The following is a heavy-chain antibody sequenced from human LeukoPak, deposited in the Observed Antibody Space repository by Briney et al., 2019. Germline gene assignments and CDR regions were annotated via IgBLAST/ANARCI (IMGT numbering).Heavy chain of an antibody. CDR3: ARDHPLLSNAFDI. V-gene: IGHV3-7*01. J-gene: IGHJ3*02. CDR2: IKQDGSEK. Sequence: GGSLRLSCAASGFTFSSYWMSWVRQAPGKGLEWVANIKQDGSEKYYVDSVKGRFTISRDNAKNSLYLQMNSLRAEDTAVYYCARDHPLLSNAFDIWGQGTMVTVSS. CDR1: GFTFSSYW.